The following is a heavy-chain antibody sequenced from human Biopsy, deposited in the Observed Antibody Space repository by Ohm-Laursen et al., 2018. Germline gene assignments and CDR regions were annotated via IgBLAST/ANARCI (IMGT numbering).Heavy chain of an antibody. D-gene: IGHD1-26*01. Sequence: SETLSLTCTASGDSINNYYWSWIRQPAGKGLEWIGRIYTSGSPNYNLSLESRVTMSVDTSKNQFSLNLRSVTAADTAVYYCARVGAGAPSIDYFDYWGQGALVTVSS. V-gene: IGHV4-4*07. CDR2: IYTSGSP. CDR3: ARVGAGAPSIDYFDY. J-gene: IGHJ4*02. CDR1: GDSINNYY.